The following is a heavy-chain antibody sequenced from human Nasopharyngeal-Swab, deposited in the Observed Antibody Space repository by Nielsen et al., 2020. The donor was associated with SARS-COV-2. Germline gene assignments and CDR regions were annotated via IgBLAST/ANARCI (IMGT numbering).Heavy chain of an antibody. CDR2: ISSSSSYI. V-gene: IGHV3-21*01. CDR3: AREGGIFGVVIVDY. D-gene: IGHD3-3*01. Sequence: GESLKISCAASGFTFSSYSMNWVRQAPGKGLEWVSSISSSSSYIYYADSVKGRFTISRDNAKNSLYLQMNSLRTEDTAVDYCAREGGIFGVVIVDYWGQGTLVTVSS. J-gene: IGHJ4*02. CDR1: GFTFSSYS.